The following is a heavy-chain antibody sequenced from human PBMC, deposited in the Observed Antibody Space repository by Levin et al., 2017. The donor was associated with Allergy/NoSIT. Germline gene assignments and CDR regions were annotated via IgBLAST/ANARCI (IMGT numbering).Heavy chain of an antibody. J-gene: IGHJ4*02. CDR3: AKDSIYSNYGYYFDY. CDR2: ISYDGSNK. V-gene: IGHV3-30*18. D-gene: IGHD4-11*01. CDR1: GFTFSSYG. Sequence: GESLKISCAASGFTFSSYGMHWVRQAPGKGLEWVAVISYDGSNKYYADSVKGRFTISRDNSKNTLYLQMNSLRAEDTAVYYCAKDSIYSNYGYYFDYWGQGTLVTVSS.